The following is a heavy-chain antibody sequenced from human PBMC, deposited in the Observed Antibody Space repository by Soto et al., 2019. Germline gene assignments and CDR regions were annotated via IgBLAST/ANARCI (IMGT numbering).Heavy chain of an antibody. D-gene: IGHD2-15*01. CDR2: ISSSSSYI. J-gene: IGHJ3*02. CDR1: GFTFSSYS. CDR3: ARGKSEVYCSGGSCYWFHAFDI. V-gene: IGHV3-21*01. Sequence: GGSLRLSCAASGFTFSSYSMNWVRQAPGKGLEWVSSISSSSSYIYYADSVKGRFTISRDNAKNSLYLQMNSLRAEDTAVYYCARGKSEVYCSGGSCYWFHAFDIWGQGTMVTVSS.